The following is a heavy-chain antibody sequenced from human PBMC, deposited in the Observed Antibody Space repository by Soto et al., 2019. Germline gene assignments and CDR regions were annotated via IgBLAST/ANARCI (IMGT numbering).Heavy chain of an antibody. CDR1: GFTFSSYS. Sequence: PGGSLRLSCAASGFTFSSYSMNWVRRAPGKGLEWVSYISSSSSTIYYADSVKGRFTISRHNAKNTLYLQMNSLRSEDTAVYYCSCGSGDPMFLLDVWGQGTTVTVSS. V-gene: IGHV3-48*01. CDR2: ISSSSSTI. CDR3: SCGSGDPMFLLDV. D-gene: IGHD3-10*02. J-gene: IGHJ6*02.